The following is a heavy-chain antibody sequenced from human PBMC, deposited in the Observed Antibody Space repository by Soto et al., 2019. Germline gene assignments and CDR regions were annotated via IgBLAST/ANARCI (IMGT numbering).Heavy chain of an antibody. D-gene: IGHD3-22*01. Sequence: ASVKVSCKASEYTFTSYDINWVRQATGQGLEWMGWMNPNSGNTGYAQKFQGRVTMTRSTSISTAYMELSSLRSEDTAVYYCARGGYYYDSSAYYRPFDYWGQGTLVTVS. CDR1: EYTFTSYD. CDR2: MNPNSGNT. CDR3: ARGGYYYDSSAYYRPFDY. V-gene: IGHV1-8*01. J-gene: IGHJ4*02.